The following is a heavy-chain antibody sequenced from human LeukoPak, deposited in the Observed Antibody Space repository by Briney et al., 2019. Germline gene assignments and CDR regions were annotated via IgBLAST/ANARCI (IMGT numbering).Heavy chain of an antibody. CDR1: GFTFSSYE. J-gene: IGHJ4*02. CDR3: ARDGGSAWFLDY. CDR2: ISSSGNTT. Sequence: PGGSLRLSCAASGFTFSSYEMSWVRQAPGKGLEWVSYISSSGNTTYNADSVKGRFSITRDNAKNSLYLQMNSLRAEDTAVYYCARDGGSAWFLDYWGQGTLVTVSS. D-gene: IGHD6-19*01. V-gene: IGHV3-48*03.